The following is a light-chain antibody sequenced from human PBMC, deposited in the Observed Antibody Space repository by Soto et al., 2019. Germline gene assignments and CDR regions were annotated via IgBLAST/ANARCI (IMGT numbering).Light chain of an antibody. J-gene: IGLJ3*02. CDR2: EVS. Sequence: QSVLTQPASVSGSPGQSITISCTGTSSDVGSYDLVSWYQQHPGKAPKLMIYEVSKRPSGVSNRFSGSKSGNTASLTISGLAAEDQADYYCCSYAGSSTLVFGGGTKVTVL. CDR3: CSYAGSSTLV. CDR1: SSDVGSYDL. V-gene: IGLV2-23*02.